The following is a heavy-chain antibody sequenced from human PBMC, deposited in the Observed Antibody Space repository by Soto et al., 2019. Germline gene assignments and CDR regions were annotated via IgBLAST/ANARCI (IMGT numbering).Heavy chain of an antibody. CDR1: GFTFSRDW. CDR2: VNTDETTT. D-gene: IGHD1-26*01. CDR3: ARGAKGNYYQDS. V-gene: IGHV3-74*01. Sequence: EVQLVESGGDLVQPGGSLRLSCAASGFTFSRDWMHWVRQAPGKGLEWVSRVNTDETTTNYADSVRGRFAISRDNAKNTFYLQMNSLSVEDTAIYFCARGAKGNYYQDSWGQGNLVTVSP. J-gene: IGHJ4*02.